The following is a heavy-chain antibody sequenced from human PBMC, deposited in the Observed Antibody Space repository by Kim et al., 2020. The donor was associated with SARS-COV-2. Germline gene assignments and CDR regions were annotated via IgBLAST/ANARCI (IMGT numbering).Heavy chain of an antibody. J-gene: IGHJ5*01. D-gene: IGHD3-10*01. CDR1: GASISSGGYY. CDR3: ARAPIWFGEVGWFDS. CDR2: IYYSGSISYIP. V-gene: IGHV4-31*03. Sequence: SETLSLTCIVSGASISSGGYYWSWIRQHPGKGLEWIGYIYYSGSISYIPSYNPSLKSRVSILLDTSKNQFSLNLTSVTAADTAVYYCARAPIWFGEVGWFDSWGQGTLVTVSS.